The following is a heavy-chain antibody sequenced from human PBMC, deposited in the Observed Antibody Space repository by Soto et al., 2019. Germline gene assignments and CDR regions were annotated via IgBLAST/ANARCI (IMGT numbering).Heavy chain of an antibody. CDR1: GFIFSYNA. D-gene: IGHD3-10*02. J-gene: IGHJ4*02. CDR2: MSYDGSDR. V-gene: IGHV3-30*15. Sequence: WGSLRVAWVCSGFIFSYNAMHWVRQTPGKGLEWVAFMSYDGSDRFYADSVKGRFTISRDNSKNTLFLHMSNLRAEDTAMYYCTIVRVADSALDHWGQGTLVTVSS. CDR3: TIVRVADSALDH.